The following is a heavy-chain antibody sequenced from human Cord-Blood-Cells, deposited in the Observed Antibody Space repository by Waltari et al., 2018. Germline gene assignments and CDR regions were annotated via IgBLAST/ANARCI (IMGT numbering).Heavy chain of an antibody. CDR1: GGSFSGYY. D-gene: IGHD2-2*01. CDR3: ARGQIVVVPAAFNWFDP. Sequence: QVQLQQWGAGLLKPSETLSLTCAVYGGSFSGYYCSWIRQPPGKGLEWIGEINHSGSTNYNPSLKSRVTISVDTSKNQFSLKLSSVTAADTAVYYCARGQIVVVPAAFNWFDPWGQGTLVTVSS. J-gene: IGHJ5*02. CDR2: INHSGST. V-gene: IGHV4-34*01.